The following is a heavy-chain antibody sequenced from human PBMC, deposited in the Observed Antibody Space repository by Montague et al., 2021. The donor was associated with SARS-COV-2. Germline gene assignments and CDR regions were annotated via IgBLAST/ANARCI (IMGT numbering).Heavy chain of an antibody. J-gene: IGHJ3*02. CDR1: GDRVSSKSVA. CDR3: ARSGITLTGFDAFDI. D-gene: IGHD3-9*01. V-gene: IGHV6-1*01. CDR2: TYYRSKWYS. Sequence: CAISGDRVSSKSVAWNWIRQSPSRGLEWLGRTYYRSKWYSDYAXXXKXXLVITPDTSKNQVSLQLNSVIPEDTAVYFCARSGITLTGFDAFDIWGQGTMVTVSS.